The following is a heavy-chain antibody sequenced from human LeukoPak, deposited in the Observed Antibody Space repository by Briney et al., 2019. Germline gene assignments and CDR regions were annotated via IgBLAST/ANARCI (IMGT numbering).Heavy chain of an antibody. Sequence: GGSLRLSCAASGFTFSSHALHWVRQAPGKGLEWVAVISSDGSYKYYADSVKGRLTISRDNSKNTLYLQMNSLIPEDTAVHYCARQYISGQWYFDYWGQGTLVTVSS. CDR3: ARQYISGQWYFDY. J-gene: IGHJ4*02. D-gene: IGHD5-18*01. CDR1: GFTFSSHA. CDR2: ISSDGSYK. V-gene: IGHV3-30*04.